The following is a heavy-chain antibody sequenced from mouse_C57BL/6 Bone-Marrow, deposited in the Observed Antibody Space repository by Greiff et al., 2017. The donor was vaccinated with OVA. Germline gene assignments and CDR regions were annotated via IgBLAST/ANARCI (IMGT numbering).Heavy chain of an antibody. CDR2: IWWDDDK. CDR3: ARMIYDGYYPYAMDY. J-gene: IGHJ4*01. D-gene: IGHD2-3*01. CDR1: GFSLSTFGMG. V-gene: IGHV8-8*01. Sequence: QVTLKESGPGILQPSQTLSLTCSFSGFSLSTFGMGVGWIRQPSGKGLEWLAYIWWDDDKYYNPALKSRLTISKDTSKNQVFLKIANVDTADTATYYCARMIYDGYYPYAMDYWGQGTSVTVSS.